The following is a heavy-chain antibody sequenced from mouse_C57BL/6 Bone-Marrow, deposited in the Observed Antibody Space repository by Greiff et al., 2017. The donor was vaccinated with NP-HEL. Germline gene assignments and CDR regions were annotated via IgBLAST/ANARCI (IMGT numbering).Heavy chain of an antibody. CDR3: ARKGDNWYFDV. Sequence: VQLQQSGAELVKPGASVKISCKASGYAFSSYWMNWVKQRPGKGLEWIGQIYPGDGDTNYNGKFKGKATLTADKSSSTAYMQLSSLTSEDAAVYFCARKGDNWYFDVWGTGTTVTVSS. CDR2: IYPGDGDT. CDR1: GYAFSSYW. J-gene: IGHJ1*03. D-gene: IGHD3-3*01. V-gene: IGHV1-80*01.